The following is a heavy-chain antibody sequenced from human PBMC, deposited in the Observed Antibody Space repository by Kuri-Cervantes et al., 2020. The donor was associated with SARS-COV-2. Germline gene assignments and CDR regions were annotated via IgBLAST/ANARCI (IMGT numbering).Heavy chain of an antibody. D-gene: IGHD3-3*01. CDR3: ARDTGLFGVVTNFDY. CDR1: GGSISSSSYY. J-gene: IGHJ4*02. CDR2: IYHSGST. Sequence: SETLSLTCTVSGGSISSSSYYWSWIRQPPGKGLEWIGYIYHSGSTYYNPSLKSRVTISVDRSKNQFSLKLSSVTAADTAVYYCARDTGLFGVVTNFDYWGQGTLVTVSS. V-gene: IGHV4-30-2*01.